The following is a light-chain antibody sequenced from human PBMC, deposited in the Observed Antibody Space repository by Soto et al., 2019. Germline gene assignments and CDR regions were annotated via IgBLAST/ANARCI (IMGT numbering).Light chain of an antibody. V-gene: IGKV1-39*01. J-gene: IGKJ2*01. CDR1: QSIATY. CDR3: QESHSPPYT. Sequence: DIQMTQSPSSLSASVGDRVTITCRASQSIATYLNWYQQKPGKTPKPLIYLASSLQSGVPPSFSGSRSGTDFALTISSLQPEDFATYFCQESHSPPYTFGQGTKLEIK. CDR2: LAS.